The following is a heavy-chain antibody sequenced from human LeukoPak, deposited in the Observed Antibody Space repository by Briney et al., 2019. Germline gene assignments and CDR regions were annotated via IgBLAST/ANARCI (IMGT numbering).Heavy chain of an antibody. D-gene: IGHD7-27*01. CDR1: GGSISSYY. Sequence: SETLSLTCTVSGGSISSYYWNWIRQPAGKGLEWIGRIYSSGSTNYNPSLKSRVTMSVDTSKNQFSLNLISVTAADTAVYYCTRGHWGLQSWSQGILVTVSS. J-gene: IGHJ5*02. V-gene: IGHV4-4*07. CDR2: IYSSGST. CDR3: TRGHWGLQS.